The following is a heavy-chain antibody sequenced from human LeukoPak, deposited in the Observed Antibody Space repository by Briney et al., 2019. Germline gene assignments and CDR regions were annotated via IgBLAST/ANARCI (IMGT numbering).Heavy chain of an antibody. CDR2: IHPDGNEK. Sequence: GGSLRLSCAASGFTFSTYWMSWVRQAPGKGLEWVTNIHPDGNEKYYVGSVKGRFTISRDNVKNSLYLQMNSLRVEDTAVYYCARGDDFSGDYWGQGTLVTVSS. V-gene: IGHV3-7*04. CDR3: ARGDDFSGDY. D-gene: IGHD3/OR15-3a*01. J-gene: IGHJ4*02. CDR1: GFTFSTYW.